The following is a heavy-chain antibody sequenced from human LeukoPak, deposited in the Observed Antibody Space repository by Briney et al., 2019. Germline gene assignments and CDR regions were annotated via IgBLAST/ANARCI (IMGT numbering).Heavy chain of an antibody. CDR3: AKGRYFDY. CDR2: IYYSGST. V-gene: IGHV4-39*07. CDR1: GGSISSSSYY. Sequence: SETMSLTCNVSGGSISSSSYYWGWIRQPPGKGLEWIGSIYYSGSTYYNPSLKSRVTISVDTSKNQFSLKLSSATAADTAVYYCAKGRYFDYWGQGTLVTVSS. J-gene: IGHJ4*02.